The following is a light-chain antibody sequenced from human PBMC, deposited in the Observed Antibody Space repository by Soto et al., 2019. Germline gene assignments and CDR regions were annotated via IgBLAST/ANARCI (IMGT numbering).Light chain of an antibody. CDR2: GAS. V-gene: IGKV3-15*01. J-gene: IGKJ2*01. CDR1: QSVGSN. Sequence: EIVMTQSPATLSVSPGERASLSCRASQSVGSNLAWYQQTAGQAPRLLIYGASTRATGIPARFSGSGSGINFTLSISSLQSEDFAVYSCQQSTNWPYTFGQGTKLEIK. CDR3: QQSTNWPYT.